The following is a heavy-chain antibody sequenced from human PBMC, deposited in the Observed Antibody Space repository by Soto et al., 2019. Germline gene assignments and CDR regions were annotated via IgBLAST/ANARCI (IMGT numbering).Heavy chain of an antibody. D-gene: IGHD3-16*01. Sequence: GGSLRLSCAASGFTVSSNYVSWVRQAPGKGLEWVSVIYSGGSTYYADSVKGRFTISRDNSKNTLYLQMNSLRAEDTAVYYCARVALGVRNWYDYWSQGTLVTVSS. CDR2: IYSGGST. CDR3: ARVALGVRNWYDY. V-gene: IGHV3-66*01. CDR1: GFTVSSNY. J-gene: IGHJ4*02.